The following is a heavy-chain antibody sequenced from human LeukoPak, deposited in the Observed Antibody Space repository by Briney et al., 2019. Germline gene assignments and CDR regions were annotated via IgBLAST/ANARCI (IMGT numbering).Heavy chain of an antibody. Sequence: ASVKVSCKASGYTFTSYDINWVRQAPGQGLEWMGWMNPNDGNTGYAQKFQGRVTITRNTSISTAYMELSSLRSEDTAVYYCARVKRTTVTYSYYMDVWGKGTAVTVSS. CDR3: ARVKRTTVTYSYYMDV. CDR2: MNPNDGNT. D-gene: IGHD4-11*01. CDR1: GYTFTSYD. J-gene: IGHJ6*03. V-gene: IGHV1-8*03.